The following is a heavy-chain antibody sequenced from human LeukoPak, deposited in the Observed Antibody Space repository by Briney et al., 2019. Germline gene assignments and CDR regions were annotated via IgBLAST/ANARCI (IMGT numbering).Heavy chain of an antibody. J-gene: IGHJ3*02. Sequence: PGGSLRLSCVASGSGFSDQYMDWVRHAPGKGLEWVGRIANIGNGYMTEYAASVKGRFTISRDDSKNSLYLHMNSLKTEDTAVYSCTRGYSGVSRYAFDIWGQGTMVTVSS. V-gene: IGHV3-72*01. CDR3: TRGYSGVSRYAFDI. CDR2: IANIGNGYMT. D-gene: IGHD5-12*01. CDR1: GSGFSDQY.